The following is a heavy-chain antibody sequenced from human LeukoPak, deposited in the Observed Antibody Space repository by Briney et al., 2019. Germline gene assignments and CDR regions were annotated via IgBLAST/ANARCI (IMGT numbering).Heavy chain of an antibody. CDR3: AKEGPIAVAAYFDY. D-gene: IGHD6-19*01. J-gene: IGHJ4*02. CDR2: IIGDGDTT. Sequence: GGSLRLSCAASGFTFDDYAMHWVRQAPGKGLEWLSLIIGDGDTTYYADSVKGRFTISRDNSKNSLYLQMNSLRTEDTALYYCAKEGPIAVAAYFDYWGQGTLVTVSS. V-gene: IGHV3-43*02. CDR1: GFTFDDYA.